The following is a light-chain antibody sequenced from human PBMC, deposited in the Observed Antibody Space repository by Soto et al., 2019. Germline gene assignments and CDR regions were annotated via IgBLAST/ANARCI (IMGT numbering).Light chain of an antibody. CDR1: SGHSSYA. CDR2: LNSDGSH. CDR3: QTWGTGIVV. Sequence: QLVLTKSPSASASLGASVKLTCTLSSGHSSYAIAWHQQQPEKGPRYLMKLNSDGSHSKGDGIPHRFSGSSSGAARYLTIPSLESEDDADYCFQTWGTGIVVFGGGTKLTVL. J-gene: IGLJ2*01. V-gene: IGLV4-69*01.